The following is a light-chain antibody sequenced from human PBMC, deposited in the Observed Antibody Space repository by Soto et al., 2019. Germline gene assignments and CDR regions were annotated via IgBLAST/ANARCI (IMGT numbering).Light chain of an antibody. J-gene: IGLJ1*01. CDR2: EVT. Sequence: QSVLTQPASVSGSPGQSITISCTGTSRDIGNYNYVSWYQHHPGKAPKLMIYEVTSRPSGVSDRFSGSKSGMTASLTISGLQPEDEADYCCASYRRANTLVVFTTGTKFTVL. CDR1: SRDIGNYNY. CDR3: ASYRRANTLVV. V-gene: IGLV2-14*01.